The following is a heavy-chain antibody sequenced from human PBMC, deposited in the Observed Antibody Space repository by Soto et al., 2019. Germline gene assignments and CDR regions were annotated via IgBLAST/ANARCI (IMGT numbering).Heavy chain of an antibody. J-gene: IGHJ4*02. CDR3: ARGEVVALGY. D-gene: IGHD2-15*01. Sequence: SETLSLTCAVSGGSISSGGYSWSWFRQPPGKGLEWIGYIYHSGSTYYNPSLKSRVTILVDRSKSQFSLKLSSVTAADTAVYYCARGEVVALGYWGQGTLVTVSS. V-gene: IGHV4-30-2*01. CDR1: GGSISSGGYS. CDR2: IYHSGST.